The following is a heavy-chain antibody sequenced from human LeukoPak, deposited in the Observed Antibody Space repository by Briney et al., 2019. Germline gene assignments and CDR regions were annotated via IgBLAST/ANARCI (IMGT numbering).Heavy chain of an antibody. CDR3: TRDSCGGDCYALFDP. Sequence: GGSLRLSCAASGFAFSRSDMNWVRQTPGKGLEWVSYISSSSSIIYYADSVRGRFTISRDNAKNSLYLQMSRLRTEDTAVYYCTRDSCGGDCYALFDPWGQGTLVAVSS. J-gene: IGHJ5*02. V-gene: IGHV3-48*04. D-gene: IGHD2-21*02. CDR1: GFAFSRSD. CDR2: ISSSSSII.